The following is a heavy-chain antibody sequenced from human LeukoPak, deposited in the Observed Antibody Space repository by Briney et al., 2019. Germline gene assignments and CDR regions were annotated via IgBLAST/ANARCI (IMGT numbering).Heavy chain of an antibody. CDR2: ISSSSSYI. D-gene: IGHD2-2*01. V-gene: IGHV3-21*01. Sequence: AGGSLRLSCAASGFTFSSYSMNWVRQAPGKGLEWVSSISSSSSYIYYADSVKGRFTISRDNAKNSLYLQMNSLRAEDTAVYYCARHHCSSTSCYPSWGQGTLVTVSS. CDR1: GFTFSSYS. CDR3: ARHHCSSTSCYPS. J-gene: IGHJ5*02.